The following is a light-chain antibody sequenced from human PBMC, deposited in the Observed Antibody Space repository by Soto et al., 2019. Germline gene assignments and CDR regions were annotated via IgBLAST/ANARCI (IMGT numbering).Light chain of an antibody. V-gene: IGLV1-51*01. CDR3: GTWDSSLSAGV. CDR1: SSNIGNNY. J-gene: IGLJ2*01. Sequence: QSVLTQPPSVSAAPGQKVTISCSGSSSNIGNNYVSWYQQFPGTAPTLLIYDNSKRPSGIPDRFSGSKSGTSATLGITGLQTGDEADYYCGTWDSSLSAGVFGGGTKVTVL. CDR2: DNS.